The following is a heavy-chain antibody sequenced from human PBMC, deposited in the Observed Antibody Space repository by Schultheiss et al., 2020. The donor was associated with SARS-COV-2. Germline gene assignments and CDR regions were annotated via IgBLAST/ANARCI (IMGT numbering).Heavy chain of an antibody. V-gene: IGHV3-13*05. CDR3: ATLARSSSIDY. CDR1: GFTFSSYD. J-gene: IGHJ4*02. Sequence: GGSLRLSCAASGFTFSSYDMHWVRQATGKGLEWVSAIGTAGDPYYPGSVKGRFTISRDNSKNTLYLQMNSLRAEDTAVYYCATLARSSSIDYWGQGTLVTVSS. CDR2: IGTAGDP. D-gene: IGHD2-15*01.